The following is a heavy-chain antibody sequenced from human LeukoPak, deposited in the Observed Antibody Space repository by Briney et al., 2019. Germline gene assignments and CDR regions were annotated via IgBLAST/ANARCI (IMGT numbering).Heavy chain of an antibody. D-gene: IGHD6-13*01. CDR2: IIPIFGTA. CDR3: ARRGAAAGTVSWFDP. J-gene: IGHJ5*02. CDR1: GGTFSSYA. V-gene: IGHV1-69*06. Sequence: SVKVSCKASGGTFSSYAISWVRQAPGQGLEWMGGIIPIFGTANYAQKFQGRVTITADKSTSTAYMELSSLRSEDTAIYYCARRGAAAGTVSWFDPWGQGTLVTVSS.